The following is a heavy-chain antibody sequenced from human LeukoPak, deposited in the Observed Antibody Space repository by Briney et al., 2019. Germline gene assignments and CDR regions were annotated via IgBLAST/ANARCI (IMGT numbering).Heavy chain of an antibody. V-gene: IGHV4-34*01. CDR3: ARLGAYDYVWGSYRYGYYFDY. CDR2: INHSGST. Sequence: SETLSLTCAVYGGSFSGCYWSWIRQPPGKGLEWIGEINHSGSTNYNPSLKSRVTISVDTSKNQFSLKLSSVTAADTAVYYCARLGAYDYVWGSYRYGYYFDYWGQGTLVTVSS. CDR1: GGSFSGCY. D-gene: IGHD3-16*02. J-gene: IGHJ4*02.